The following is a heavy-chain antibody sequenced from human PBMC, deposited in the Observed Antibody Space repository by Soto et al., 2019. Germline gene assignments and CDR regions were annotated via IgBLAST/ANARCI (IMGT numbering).Heavy chain of an antibody. V-gene: IGHV4-39*01. Sequence: QLQLQESGPGLVKPSETLSLTCTVSGGSISSSSYYWGWIRQPPGKGLEWIGSIYYSGSTYYNPSLKSRVPLSVDTSKTQFSLQLSSVTAADTAVYYCARRVVAVAGPVGNWFDPWGQGTLVTVSS. CDR1: GGSISSSSYY. CDR2: IYYSGST. J-gene: IGHJ5*02. D-gene: IGHD6-19*01. CDR3: ARRVVAVAGPVGNWFDP.